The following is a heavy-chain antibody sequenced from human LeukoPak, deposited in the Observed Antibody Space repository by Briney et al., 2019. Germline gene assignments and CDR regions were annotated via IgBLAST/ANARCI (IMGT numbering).Heavy chain of an antibody. CDR2: INHSGST. J-gene: IGHJ4*02. V-gene: IGHV4-34*01. Sequence: PSEILSLTCAAYGGSFSGYDWSWIRRPPGKGLEWIGEINHSGSTNYNPSLKSRVTISVDTSKNQFSLKLSSVTAADTAVYYCASVSLGYCSSTSCRSGGYWGQGTLVTVSS. CDR3: ASVSLGYCSSTSCRSGGY. CDR1: GGSFSGYD. D-gene: IGHD2-2*01.